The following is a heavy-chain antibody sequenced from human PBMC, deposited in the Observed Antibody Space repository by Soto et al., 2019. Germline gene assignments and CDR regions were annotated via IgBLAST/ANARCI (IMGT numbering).Heavy chain of an antibody. J-gene: IGHJ4*02. Sequence: ASVKVSCKASGYTFTSYAMHWVRQAPGQRLEWMGWINAGNGNTKYSQKFQGRVTITRDTSASTAYMELSSLRSEDTAVYYCARDRKLLWFGELSPYYFDYWGQGTLVTV. D-gene: IGHD3-10*01. V-gene: IGHV1-3*01. CDR3: ARDRKLLWFGELSPYYFDY. CDR2: INAGNGNT. CDR1: GYTFTSYA.